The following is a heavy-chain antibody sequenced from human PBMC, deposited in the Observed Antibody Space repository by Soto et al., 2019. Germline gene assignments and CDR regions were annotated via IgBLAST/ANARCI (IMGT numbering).Heavy chain of an antibody. CDR2: IKSKTDGGTT. V-gene: IGHV3-15*07. J-gene: IGHJ3*02. CDR3: TTPYSRYDILNGYYWLDAFDI. Sequence: PGGSLRLSCAASGFTFSNAWMNWVRQAPGKGLEWVGRIKSKTDGGTTDYAAPVKGRFTISRDDSKNTLYLQMNSVKTEDTAVYYCTTPYSRYDILNGYYWLDAFDIWGQGTMVTVSS. D-gene: IGHD3-9*01. CDR1: GFTFSNAW.